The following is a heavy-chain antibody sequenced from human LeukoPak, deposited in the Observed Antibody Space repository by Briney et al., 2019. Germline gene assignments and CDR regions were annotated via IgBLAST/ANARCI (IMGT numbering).Heavy chain of an antibody. CDR3: ARSGDILTGYSPFDY. D-gene: IGHD3-9*01. CDR1: GYTFTSYG. CDR2: ISAYNGNT. V-gene: IGHV1-18*01. J-gene: IGHJ4*02. Sequence: ASVKVSCKASGYTFTSYGISWVRQAPGQGLEWMGWISAYNGNTNYAQKLQGRVTMTTDTSTSTAYMELRSLRSDDTAVYYCARSGDILTGYSPFDYWGPGTLVTVSS.